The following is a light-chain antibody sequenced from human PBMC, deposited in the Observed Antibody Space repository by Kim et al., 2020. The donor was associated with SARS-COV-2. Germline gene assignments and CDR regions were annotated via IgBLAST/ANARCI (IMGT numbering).Light chain of an antibody. CDR2: DVS. Sequence: PGQSVSISCTGTSNEVGGYNYVSWYQQHPGKAPKLMIYDVSNRPSGVPDRFSGSKSGNTASLTISGLQPEDEADYYCCSYAGSYTVFGGGTQLTVL. J-gene: IGLJ2*01. CDR1: SNEVGGYNY. CDR3: CSYAGSYTV. V-gene: IGLV2-11*03.